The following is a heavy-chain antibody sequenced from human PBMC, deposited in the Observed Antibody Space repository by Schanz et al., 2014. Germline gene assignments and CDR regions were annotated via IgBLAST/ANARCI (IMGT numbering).Heavy chain of an antibody. Sequence: QVQLQQWGAGLLKPSETLSLTCGVFGGSFSGYYWSWIRQHPGKGLEWIGFISYSGSTYYYPSLKSRVTISVDTSKNQFSLNLSSATAADTAVYYCARDRGHGDLPGDIWGQGTTVAVSS. J-gene: IGHJ6*02. V-gene: IGHV4-34*11. D-gene: IGHD4-17*01. CDR2: ISYSGST. CDR3: ARDRGHGDLPGDI. CDR1: GGSFSGYY.